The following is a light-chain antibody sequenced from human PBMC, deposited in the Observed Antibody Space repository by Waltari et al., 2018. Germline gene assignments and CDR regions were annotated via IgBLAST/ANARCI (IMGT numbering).Light chain of an antibody. CDR2: GAS. Sequence: IVLTQSPGTLSLSPGERVTLSCRASQSVSRSLAWYQQKPGQAHKLLIYGASTRATGIPDRFTGSGSGTDFSLTISSLEPEDFAIYFCQHYVRLPATFGQGTKVEIK. V-gene: IGKV3-20*01. CDR3: QHYVRLPAT. J-gene: IGKJ1*01. CDR1: QSVSRS.